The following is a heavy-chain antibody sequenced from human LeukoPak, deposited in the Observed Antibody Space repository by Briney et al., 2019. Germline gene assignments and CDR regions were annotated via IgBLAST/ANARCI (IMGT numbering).Heavy chain of an antibody. Sequence: PGGSLRLSCAASGFTFSSYEMNWVRQAPGKGLEWVSYISTTGSSIYYADSVKGRFTISRDNVKNLLYLQMNSLRAEDTAVYYCARVQRGIAVALDYWGRGTLATVSS. CDR1: GFTFSSYE. CDR3: ARVQRGIAVALDY. CDR2: ISTTGSSI. J-gene: IGHJ4*02. D-gene: IGHD6-19*01. V-gene: IGHV3-48*03.